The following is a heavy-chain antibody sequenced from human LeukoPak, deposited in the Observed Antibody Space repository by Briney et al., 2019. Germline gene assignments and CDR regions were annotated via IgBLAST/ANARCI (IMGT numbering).Heavy chain of an antibody. CDR2: IYYSGST. D-gene: IGHD3-22*01. J-gene: IGHJ4*02. CDR1: GGSISSSSYY. CDR3: ARDNPDYYDSSGYFDY. V-gene: IGHV4-39*07. Sequence: SETLSLTCTVSGGSISSSSYYWGWIRQPPGKGLEWIGSIYYSGSTYYNPSLKSRVTISVDTSKNQFSLKLSSVTAADTAVYYCARDNPDYYDSSGYFDYWGQGTLVTVSS.